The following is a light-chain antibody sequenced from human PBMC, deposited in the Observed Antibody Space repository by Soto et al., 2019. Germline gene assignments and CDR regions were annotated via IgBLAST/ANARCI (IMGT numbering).Light chain of an antibody. CDR3: QQYGSSPRT. CDR1: QLVGSTY. Sequence: EIVLTQSPATLSLSPGERATLSCRASQLVGSTYLAWYQQKPGQAPRLLIYGASSRATGIPDRFSGSGSGTDFTLTITRLEPADFAVYYCQQYGSSPRTFGLGTKVGIK. J-gene: IGKJ1*01. CDR2: GAS. V-gene: IGKV3-20*01.